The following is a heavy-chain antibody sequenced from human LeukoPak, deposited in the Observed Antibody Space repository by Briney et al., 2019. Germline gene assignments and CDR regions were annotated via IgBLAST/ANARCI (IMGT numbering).Heavy chain of an antibody. CDR1: GFTFSSYS. CDR2: ISSSSSTI. V-gene: IGHV3-48*04. D-gene: IGHD5-18*01. Sequence: GGSLRLSCAASGFTFSSYSMNWVRQAPGKGLEWVSYISSSSSTIYYADSVKGRFTISRDNAKNSLYLQMNGLRAEDTAVYYCARELRQLWSYYFDYWGQGTLVTVSS. CDR3: ARELRQLWSYYFDY. J-gene: IGHJ4*02.